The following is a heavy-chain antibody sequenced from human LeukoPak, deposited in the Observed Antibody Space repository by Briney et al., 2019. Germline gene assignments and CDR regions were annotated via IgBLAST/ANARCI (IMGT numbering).Heavy chain of an antibody. V-gene: IGHV3-73*01. D-gene: IGHD3-22*01. CDR2: IRSKANSYAT. CDR1: GFTFSGSA. Sequence: GGSLRLSCAASGFTFSGSAMHWVRQASGKGLEWVVRIRSKANSYATAYAASVKGRFTISRDDSKNTAYLQMNSLKTEDTAVYYCTRHRDYYDRSGLPGWGYWGQGTLVTVSS. J-gene: IGHJ1*01. CDR3: TRHRDYYDRSGLPGWGY.